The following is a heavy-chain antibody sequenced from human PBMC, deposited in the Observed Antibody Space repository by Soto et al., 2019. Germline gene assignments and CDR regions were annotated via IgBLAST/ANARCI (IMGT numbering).Heavy chain of an antibody. CDR3: ASHMYSSGWKPFDY. Sequence: SETLSLTCTVSGGSISSYYWSWIRQPLEKGLEWIGYIYYSGSTNYNPSLKSRVTISVDTSKNQFSLKLSSVTAADTAVYYCASHMYSSGWKPFDYWDQGTLVTVSS. CDR1: GGSISSYY. J-gene: IGHJ4*02. CDR2: IYYSGST. V-gene: IGHV4-59*08. D-gene: IGHD6-19*01.